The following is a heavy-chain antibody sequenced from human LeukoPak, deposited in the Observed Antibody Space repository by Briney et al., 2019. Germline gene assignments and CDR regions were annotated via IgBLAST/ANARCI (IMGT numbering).Heavy chain of an antibody. CDR1: GFTFSSYG. CDR3: AKQISSGYYYFDY. D-gene: IGHD3-22*01. V-gene: IGHV3-30*18. CDR2: ISYDGSNK. J-gene: IGHJ4*02. Sequence: PGKSLRLSCAASGFTFSSYGMHWVRQAPGKGLEWVAVISYDGSNKYYADSVKGRFTISRDNSKNTLYLQMNSLRAEDTAVYYCAKQISSGYYYFDYWGQGTPVTVSS.